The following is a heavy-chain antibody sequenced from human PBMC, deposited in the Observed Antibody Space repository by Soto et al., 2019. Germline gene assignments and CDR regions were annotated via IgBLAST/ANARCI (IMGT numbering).Heavy chain of an antibody. J-gene: IGHJ1*01. Sequence: GGSLRLSCVASGFIFSDYAMHWARQAPGKGLEWVALISPAGTNQYYADSAKGRFTISRDNSKNTLYLQMNSLRPEDTGLYYCARENSRISPRLFQHWGHGTRVTVS. CDR3: ARENSRISPRLFQH. D-gene: IGHD6-6*01. V-gene: IGHV3-30-3*01. CDR2: ISPAGTNQ. CDR1: GFIFSDYA.